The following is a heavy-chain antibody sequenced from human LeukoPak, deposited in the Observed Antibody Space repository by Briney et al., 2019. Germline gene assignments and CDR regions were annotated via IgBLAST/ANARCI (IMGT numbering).Heavy chain of an antibody. D-gene: IGHD2-15*01. CDR3: ARLYGPPIYCSGGRCYSGQYYYYYMDV. J-gene: IGHJ6*03. V-gene: IGHV4-39*01. CDR2: IYYSGST. Sequence: SETLSLTCTVSGGSISSSSYYWGWIRQPPGKGLEWIGSIYYSGSTYYNPSLKSRVTISVDTSKNQFSLKLSSVTAADTAVYYCARLYGPPIYCSGGRCYSGQYYYYYMDVRGKGTTVTVSS. CDR1: GGSISSSSYY.